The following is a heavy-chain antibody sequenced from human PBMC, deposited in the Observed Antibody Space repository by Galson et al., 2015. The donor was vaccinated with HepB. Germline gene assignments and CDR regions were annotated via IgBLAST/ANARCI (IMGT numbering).Heavy chain of an antibody. CDR2: IIPILGIA. Sequence: SVKVSCKASGGTFSSYTISWVRQAPGQGLEWMGRIIPILGIANYAQKFQGRVTITADKSTSTAYMELSSLRSEDTAVYYCARGGQELWPRPYYYYYMDVWGKGTTVTVSS. CDR3: ARGGQELWPRPYYYYYMDV. J-gene: IGHJ6*03. V-gene: IGHV1-69*02. D-gene: IGHD5-18*01. CDR1: GGTFSSYT.